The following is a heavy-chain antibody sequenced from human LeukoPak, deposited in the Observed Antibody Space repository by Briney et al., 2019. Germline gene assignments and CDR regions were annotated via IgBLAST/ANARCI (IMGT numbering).Heavy chain of an antibody. Sequence: ASVKDSCKASGYTFTDYYMHWLRQAPGQGLEWMGWINPNSGGTNYAQKFQGRVTMTRDTSISTAYMELSRLKSDDTAVYYCARDGSLDYWGQGTLVTVSS. CDR1: GYTFTDYY. CDR3: ARDGSLDY. D-gene: IGHD5-12*01. J-gene: IGHJ4*02. CDR2: INPNSGGT. V-gene: IGHV1-2*02.